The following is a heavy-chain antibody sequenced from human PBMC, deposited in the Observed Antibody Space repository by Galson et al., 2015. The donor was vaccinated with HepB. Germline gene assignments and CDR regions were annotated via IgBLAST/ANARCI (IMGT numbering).Heavy chain of an antibody. D-gene: IGHD3-3*01. CDR2: IKSKTDGGAT. CDR3: TTDQPIRITIVGVVIDAFDI. Sequence: SLRLSCAASGFTFSNAWMSWVRQAPGKGLEWVGRIKSKTDGGATDYAAPVKGRFTISRDDSKNTLYLQMNSLKTEDTAVYYCTTDQPIRITIVGVVIDAFDIWGQGTMVTVSS. CDR1: GFTFSNAW. V-gene: IGHV3-15*01. J-gene: IGHJ3*02.